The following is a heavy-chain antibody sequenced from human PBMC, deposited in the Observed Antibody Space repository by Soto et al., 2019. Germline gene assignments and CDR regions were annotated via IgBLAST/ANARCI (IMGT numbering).Heavy chain of an antibody. CDR1: GFTFSSYW. Sequence: EVQLVESGGGLVQPGGSLRLSCAASGFTFSSYWMHWVRQAPGKGLVWVSRINSDGSSTSYADSVKGRFTIDRDNAKNTLHLQMNSLRAEDTAVYYCAREGCSSTSCYTGMDVWGQGTTVTVSS. V-gene: IGHV3-74*01. D-gene: IGHD2-2*02. CDR3: AREGCSSTSCYTGMDV. CDR2: INSDGSST. J-gene: IGHJ6*02.